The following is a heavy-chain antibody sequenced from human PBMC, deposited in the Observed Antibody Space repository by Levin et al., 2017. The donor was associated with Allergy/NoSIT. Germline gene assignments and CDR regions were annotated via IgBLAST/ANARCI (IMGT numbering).Heavy chain of an antibody. CDR1: GFTFGDYA. D-gene: IGHD3/OR15-3a*01. CDR3: TRGPKSGLFDY. V-gene: IGHV3-49*03. J-gene: IGHJ4*02. Sequence: GESLKISCTTSGFTFGDYAMSWFRQAPGKGLEWVGFIRSKPFGGTAEYAASVKGRFSISRDDSKIIAYLQMDSLATEDTAVYHCTRGPKSGLFDYWGQGTPVTVS. CDR2: IRSKPFGGTA.